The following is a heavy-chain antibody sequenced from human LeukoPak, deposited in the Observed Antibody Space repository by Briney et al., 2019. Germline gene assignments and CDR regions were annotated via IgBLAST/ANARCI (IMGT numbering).Heavy chain of an antibody. V-gene: IGHV3-23*01. CDR2: ISGSGGSA. J-gene: IGHJ4*02. D-gene: IGHD2-15*01. Sequence: SSETLSLTCTVSGGSISSYYWSWVRQAPGKGLEWVSAISGSGGSAYYADSVKGRFTISRDNSKNTLYLQMNSLRAEDTAVYYCAKAPPGGYCSGGSCYGNYWGQGTLVTVSS. CDR1: GGSISSYY. CDR3: AKAPPGGYCSGGSCYGNY.